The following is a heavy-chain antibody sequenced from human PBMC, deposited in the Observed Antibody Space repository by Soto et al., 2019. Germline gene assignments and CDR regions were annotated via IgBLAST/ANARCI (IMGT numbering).Heavy chain of an antibody. J-gene: IGHJ6*03. CDR3: ARDPNWNSTPYYYYMAF. Sequence: KGMEWIGYIYYSGSTNSNPSLKSRVTISVDTSKNQFSLKLSSVTAADTAVYYCARDPNWNSTPYYYYMAFWGKGTTVTVFS. CDR2: IYYSGST. V-gene: IGHV4-59*01. D-gene: IGHD1-7*01.